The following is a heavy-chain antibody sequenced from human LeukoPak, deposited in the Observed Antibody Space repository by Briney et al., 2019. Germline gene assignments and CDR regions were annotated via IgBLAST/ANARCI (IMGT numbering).Heavy chain of an antibody. D-gene: IGHD2-15*01. Sequence: ASVKVSCTSSGYTFTGYYMHWVRQAPGQGPEWMGWINPNSGGTDYAQKFQGRVTMTRDTSINTAYMELSSLRSDDTAVYYCARGRYCSDGNCYHNWFDPWGQGTLVTVSS. J-gene: IGHJ5*02. V-gene: IGHV1-2*02. CDR2: INPNSGGT. CDR1: GYTFTGYY. CDR3: ARGRYCSDGNCYHNWFDP.